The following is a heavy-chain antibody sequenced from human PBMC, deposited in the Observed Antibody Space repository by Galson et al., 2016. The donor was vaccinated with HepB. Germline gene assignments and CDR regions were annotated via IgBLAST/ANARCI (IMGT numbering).Heavy chain of an antibody. D-gene: IGHD3-22*01. CDR3: VKSAPTMNEGTDFDS. CDR2: ISSDGKNK. CDR1: GFTFRNFG. J-gene: IGHJ4*02. V-gene: IGHV3-30*18. Sequence: SLRLSCAGAGFTFRNFGMHWVRQAPGKGLEWVAVISSDGKNKYYGDSVEGRFSISRDNSKSTMHLQMNSLRPEDTAVYFCVKSAPTMNEGTDFDSWGQGILVTVSS.